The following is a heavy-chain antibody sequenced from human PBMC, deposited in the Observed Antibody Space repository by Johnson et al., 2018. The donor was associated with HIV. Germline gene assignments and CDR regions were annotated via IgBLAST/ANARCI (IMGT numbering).Heavy chain of an antibody. CDR1: GFTFSDYY. CDR2: ISSSGNTI. CDR3: TTFGRGTYAFDI. V-gene: IGHV3-11*01. D-gene: IGHD1-14*01. Sequence: QVQLVESGGGLVKPGGSLRLSCAASGFTFSDYYMSWIRQAPGKGLEWVSYISSSGNTIYYADSVKGRITVSRDNAKNSLYLQMNSLRAEDTAVYYCTTFGRGTYAFDIWGQGTMVTVSS. J-gene: IGHJ3*02.